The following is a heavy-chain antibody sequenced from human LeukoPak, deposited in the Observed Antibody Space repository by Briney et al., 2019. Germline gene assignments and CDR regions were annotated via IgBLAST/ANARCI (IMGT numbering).Heavy chain of an antibody. D-gene: IGHD4-17*01. CDR2: ISISSSYI. V-gene: IGHV3-21*01. Sequence: GGSLRLSCAASGFTVSSNYMSWVRQAPGKGLEWVSSISISSSYIYYADSVKGRFTMSRDNAKNSLYLQVNSLRAEDTAVYYCARGHTAVTRHFDFWGQGTLVTVSS. CDR3: ARGHTAVTRHFDF. CDR1: GFTVSSNY. J-gene: IGHJ4*02.